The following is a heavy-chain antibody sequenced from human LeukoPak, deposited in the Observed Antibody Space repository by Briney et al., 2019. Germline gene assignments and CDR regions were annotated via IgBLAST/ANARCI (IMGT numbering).Heavy chain of an antibody. CDR2: IKQDGSEK. CDR1: GFTFSSYW. CDR3: ARVFGISFAFDI. V-gene: IGHV3-7*04. Sequence: GGSLRLSCAASGFTFSSYWMSWVRQAPGKGLEWVANIKQDGSEKYYVDSVKGRFTISRDSAKNSLYLQMNRLRAEDTAVYYCARVFGISFAFDIWGQGTMVTVSS. D-gene: IGHD3-3*01. J-gene: IGHJ3*02.